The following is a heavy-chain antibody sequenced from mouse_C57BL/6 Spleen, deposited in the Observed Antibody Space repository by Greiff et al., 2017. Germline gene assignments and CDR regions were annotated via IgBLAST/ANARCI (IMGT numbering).Heavy chain of an antibody. CDR2: IDPSDSYT. Sequence: QVQLQQPGAELVMPGASVKLSCKASGYTFTSYWMHWVKQRPGQGLEWIGEIDPSDSYTNYNQKFKGTSTWTVDKPSSTAYIQTSSLTSEDSAVYYCARGSPLDYWGEGTTLTVSS. CDR1: GYTFTSYW. J-gene: IGHJ2*01. V-gene: IGHV1-69*01. CDR3: ARGSPLDY.